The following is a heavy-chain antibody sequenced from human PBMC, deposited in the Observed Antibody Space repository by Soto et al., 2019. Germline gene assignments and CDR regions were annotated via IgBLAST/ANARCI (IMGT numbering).Heavy chain of an antibody. CDR1: GGSINTFY. CDR2: ISSSGST. J-gene: IGHJ4*02. V-gene: IGHV4-4*07. Sequence: QVRLQESGPGLLKPSETLSLTCTVSGGSINTFYWSWVRQPAGKGLEWIGRISSSGSTSFNPSLESRVAMSVDTSKNLFSLNLSSVTAADMAVYYCAREGSYSAYNFAHGIQLWSFDFWGQGALVTVSS. D-gene: IGHD5-12*01. CDR3: AREGSYSAYNFAHGIQLWSFDF.